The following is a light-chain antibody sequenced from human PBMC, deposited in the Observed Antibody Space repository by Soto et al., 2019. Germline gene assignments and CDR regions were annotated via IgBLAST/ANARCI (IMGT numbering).Light chain of an antibody. V-gene: IGKV3-20*01. J-gene: IGKJ1*01. Sequence: TQSPSTLSASVGDRVTITCRASQSISIYLAWYQQKPGQAPRLLIYGASSRATGIPDRFSGSGSGTDFTLTISRLEPEDFAVYYCQQYGSSPWTFGQGTKVDI. CDR1: QSISIY. CDR3: QQYGSSPWT. CDR2: GAS.